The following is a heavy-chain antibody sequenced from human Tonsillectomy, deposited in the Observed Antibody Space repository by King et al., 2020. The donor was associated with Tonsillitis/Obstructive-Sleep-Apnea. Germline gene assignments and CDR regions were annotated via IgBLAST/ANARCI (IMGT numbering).Heavy chain of an antibody. D-gene: IGHD6-13*01. CDR3: AKGAAGGTEYYFDY. CDR1: GFNFDDYA. Sequence: VQLVESGGGLVQPGRSLRLSCAASGFNFDDYAMHWVWQAPGKGLEWVSGISWNSGSIGYADSVKGRFTISRDNAKNSLYLQMNSLRVEDTALYYCAKGAAGGTEYYFDYWGQGTLVTVSS. V-gene: IGHV3-9*01. J-gene: IGHJ4*02. CDR2: ISWNSGSI.